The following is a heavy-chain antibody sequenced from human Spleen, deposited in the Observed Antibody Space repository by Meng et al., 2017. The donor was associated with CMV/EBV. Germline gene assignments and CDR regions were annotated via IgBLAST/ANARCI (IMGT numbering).Heavy chain of an antibody. CDR3: ARGQGGCSSTSCYRYPYYNWFDP. D-gene: IGHD2-2*01. CDR1: GGSFSGYY. CDR2: INHSGST. J-gene: IGHJ5*02. Sequence: SETLSLTCAVYGGSFSGYYWSWIRQPPGKGLEWIGEINHSGSTNYNPSLKSRVTIAVDTSKNQFSLKLSSVTAADTAVYYCARGQGGCSSTSCYRYPYYNWFDPWGQGTLVTVSS. V-gene: IGHV4-34*01.